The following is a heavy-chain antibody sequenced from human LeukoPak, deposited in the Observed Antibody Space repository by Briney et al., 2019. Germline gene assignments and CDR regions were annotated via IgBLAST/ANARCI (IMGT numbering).Heavy chain of an antibody. V-gene: IGHV4-30-2*01. CDR3: ARGRWWLVDL. J-gene: IGHJ4*02. CDR2: IYHSGST. D-gene: IGHD4-23*01. CDR1: GGSISSGGYY. Sequence: KASETLSLTCTVSGGSISSGGYYWSWIRQPPGKGLEWIGYIYHSGSTYYNPSLKSRVTISVDRSKNQSSLKLSSVTAADTAVYYCARGRWWLVDLWGQGTLVTVSS.